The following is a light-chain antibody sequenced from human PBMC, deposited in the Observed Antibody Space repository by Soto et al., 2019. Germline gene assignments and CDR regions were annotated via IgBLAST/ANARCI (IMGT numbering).Light chain of an antibody. CDR1: HNVISY. Sequence: DIQMTQSPSSLSASVGDRVSITCRASHNVISYVNWYQQKPRKAPKLLIYTAYSLRSGVPSRFSGSGSGTDFTITISRLQPDAFANYYCQQSYSTPHTFGQGTKVEI. V-gene: IGKV1-39*01. CDR2: TAY. CDR3: QQSYSTPHT. J-gene: IGKJ1*01.